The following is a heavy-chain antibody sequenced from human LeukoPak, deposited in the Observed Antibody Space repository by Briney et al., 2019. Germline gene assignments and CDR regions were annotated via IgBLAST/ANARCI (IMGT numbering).Heavy chain of an antibody. J-gene: IGHJ3*02. V-gene: IGHV4-34*01. CDR1: GGSFSGYY. CDR2: INHSGST. D-gene: IGHD4-17*01. Sequence: SETLSLTCAVHGGSFSGYYWSWIRQPPGKGLEWIGEINHSGSTNYNPSLKSRVTISVDTSKNQFSLKLSSVTAADTAVYYCARDSRDYGERAFDIWGQGTLVTVSS. CDR3: ARDSRDYGERAFDI.